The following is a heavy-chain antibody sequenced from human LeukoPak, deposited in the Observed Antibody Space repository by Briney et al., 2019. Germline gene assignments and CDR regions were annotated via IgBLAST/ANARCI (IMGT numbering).Heavy chain of an antibody. J-gene: IGHJ4*02. V-gene: IGHV1-69*04. CDR2: IIPILGIA. CDR3: ARGKSTVVRRGPNYFDY. D-gene: IGHD4-23*01. CDR1: GGTFSSYA. Sequence: GASVKVSCKASGGTFSSYAISWVRQAPGQGLEWMGRIIPILGIANYAQKFQGRVTITADKSTSTAYMELSSLRSEDTAVYYCARGKSTVVRRGPNYFDYRGQGTLVTVSS.